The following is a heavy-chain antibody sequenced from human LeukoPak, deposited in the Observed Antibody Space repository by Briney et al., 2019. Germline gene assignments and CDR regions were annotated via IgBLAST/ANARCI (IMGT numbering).Heavy chain of an antibody. J-gene: IGHJ4*02. V-gene: IGHV1-69*06. CDR1: GGTFSSYA. D-gene: IGHD6-19*01. CDR3: ATWYSSGWYYFDY. Sequence: ASVKVSCKASGGTFSSYAISWVRQAPGQGLEWMGGIIPIFGTAIYAQKFQGRVTMTEDTSTDTAYMELSSLRSEDTAVYYCATWYSSGWYYFDYWGQGTLVTVSS. CDR2: IIPIFGTA.